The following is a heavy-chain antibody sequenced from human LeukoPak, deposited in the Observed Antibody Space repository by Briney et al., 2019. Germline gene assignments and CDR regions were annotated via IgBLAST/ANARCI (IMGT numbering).Heavy chain of an antibody. V-gene: IGHV4-39*01. CDR1: GGSISSSSYY. CDR2: IYYSGST. Sequence: ASQTLSLTCTVSGGSISSSSYYWGWIRQPPGKGLEWIGSIYYSGSTYYNPSLKSRVTISVDTSKNQFSLKLSSVTAADTAVYYCARPWAATAAGTLDYWGQGTLVTVSS. J-gene: IGHJ4*02. D-gene: IGHD6-13*01. CDR3: ARPWAATAAGTLDY.